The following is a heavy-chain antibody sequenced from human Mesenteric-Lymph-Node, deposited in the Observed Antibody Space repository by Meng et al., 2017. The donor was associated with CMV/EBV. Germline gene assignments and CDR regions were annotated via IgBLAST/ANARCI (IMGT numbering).Heavy chain of an antibody. V-gene: IGHV3-11*01. Sequence: GESLKISCAASGFSFSDYYMSWIRQAPGKGLEWVSHISNVGTTIYYADSMKGRFTISRDNAKNSLYLQMNSLRAEDTAVYYCARGRPPYYYYGMDVWGQGTTVTVSS. J-gene: IGHJ6*02. CDR2: ISNVGTTI. CDR3: ARGRPPYYYYGMDV. CDR1: GFSFSDYY.